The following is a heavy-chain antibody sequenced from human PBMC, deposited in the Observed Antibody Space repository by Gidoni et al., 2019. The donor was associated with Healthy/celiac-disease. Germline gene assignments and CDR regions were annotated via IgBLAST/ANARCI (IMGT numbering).Heavy chain of an antibody. Sequence: QVQLVQSGAEVKKPGASVKVSCKASGYTFTGYYMHRVLQAPGQGLEWMGWINPNSGGTNYAQKFQGWVTMTRDTSISTAYMELSRLRSDDTAVYYCARGGVAGSYGDPWEDDAWIDYWGQGTLVTVSS. D-gene: IGHD4-17*01. CDR3: ARGGVAGSYGDPWEDDAWIDY. V-gene: IGHV1-2*04. J-gene: IGHJ4*02. CDR1: GYTFTGYY. CDR2: INPNSGGT.